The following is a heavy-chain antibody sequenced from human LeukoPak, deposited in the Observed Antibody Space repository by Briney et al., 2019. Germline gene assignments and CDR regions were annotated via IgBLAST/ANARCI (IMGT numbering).Heavy chain of an antibody. CDR1: GSSISSYY. V-gene: IGHV4-59*08. Sequence: PSETLSLTCTVSGSSISSYYWSWIRQPPGKGLEWIGYIYYSGSTNYNPSLKSRVTISVDTSKNQFSLKLSSVTAADTAVYYCARLGTTDWFDPWGQGTLVTVSS. CDR3: ARLGTTDWFDP. J-gene: IGHJ5*02. D-gene: IGHD4-17*01. CDR2: IYYSGST.